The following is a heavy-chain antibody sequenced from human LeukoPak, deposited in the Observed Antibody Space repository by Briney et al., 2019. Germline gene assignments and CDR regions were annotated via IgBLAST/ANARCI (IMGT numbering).Heavy chain of an antibody. CDR1: SGSITSHF. V-gene: IGHV4-4*07. Sequence: SETLSLTCSVSSGSITSHFWSWIRQPAGKGLEWIGRISTTGSTNYNPSLKSRVTMSVDTSTNQLSLKLSSVTAADTAVYYCARLRDGYNLFQHWGQGTLVTVSS. CDR2: ISTTGST. J-gene: IGHJ1*01. CDR3: ARLRDGYNLFQH. D-gene: IGHD5-24*01.